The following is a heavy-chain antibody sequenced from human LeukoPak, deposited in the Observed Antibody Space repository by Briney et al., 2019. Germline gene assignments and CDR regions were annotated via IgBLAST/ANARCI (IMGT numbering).Heavy chain of an antibody. CDR3: ARHTAYYYDSSGYYAFDI. J-gene: IGHJ3*02. Sequence: KPSETLSLTCTVSGGSISSYYWSWIRQPPGKGLEWIGYIYYSGSTNYNPSLKSRVTISVDTSKNQFSLKLSSVTAADTAVYYCARHTAYYYDSSGYYAFDIWGQGTMVTVSS. CDR1: GGSISSYY. V-gene: IGHV4-59*08. CDR2: IYYSGST. D-gene: IGHD3-22*01.